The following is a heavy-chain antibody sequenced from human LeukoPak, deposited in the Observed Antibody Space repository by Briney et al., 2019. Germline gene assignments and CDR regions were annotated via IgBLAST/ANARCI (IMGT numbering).Heavy chain of an antibody. Sequence: SETLSLTCTVSGGSISSYYWSWIRQPPGKGLEWIGYIYYSGSTNYNPSLKSRVTISVYTSKNQFSLKLSSVTAADTAVYYCARAAYPKYYFDYWGQGTLVTVSS. CDR1: GGSISSYY. D-gene: IGHD6-25*01. J-gene: IGHJ4*02. V-gene: IGHV4-59*01. CDR2: IYYSGST. CDR3: ARAAYPKYYFDY.